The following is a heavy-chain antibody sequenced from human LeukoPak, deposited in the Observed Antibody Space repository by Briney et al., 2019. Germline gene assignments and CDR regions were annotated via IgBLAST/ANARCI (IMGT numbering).Heavy chain of an antibody. CDR2: INPNSGGT. CDR3: ARDDKAYYDSSGYAFGI. J-gene: IGHJ3*02. CDR1: GYTFTGYY. V-gene: IGHV1-2*06. D-gene: IGHD3-22*01. Sequence: ASVKVSCKASGYTFTGYYMHWVRQAPGQGLEWMGRINPNSGGTNYAQKFQGRVTMTRDTSISTAYMDLSSLISDDTAVYYCARDDKAYYDSSGYAFGIWGQGTMVTVSS.